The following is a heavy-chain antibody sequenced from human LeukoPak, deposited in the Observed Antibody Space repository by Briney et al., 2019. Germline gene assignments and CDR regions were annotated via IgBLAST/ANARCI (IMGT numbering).Heavy chain of an antibody. D-gene: IGHD2-2*01. Sequence: GGSLRLSCAASGFTFSSYAMSWVRQAPGKGLEWVSAISGSGGSTYYADSVKGRFTISRDNSKNTLYLQMNSLRAEDTALYYCAKVFRDIVVVPAAIFDYYYYGMDVWGKGTTVTVSS. CDR3: AKVFRDIVVVPAAIFDYYYYGMDV. J-gene: IGHJ6*04. CDR1: GFTFSSYA. V-gene: IGHV3-23*01. CDR2: ISGSGGST.